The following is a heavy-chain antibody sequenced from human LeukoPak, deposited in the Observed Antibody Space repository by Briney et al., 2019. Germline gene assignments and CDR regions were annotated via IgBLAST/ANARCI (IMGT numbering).Heavy chain of an antibody. Sequence: GGSLRLSRAASGFTFDDYAMHWVRQAPGKGLEWVSGISWNSGSIGYADSVKGRFTISRDNAKNSLYLQMNSLRAEDTALYYCAKDTRRYCSSTSCYTHFDYWGQGTLVTVSS. J-gene: IGHJ4*02. CDR3: AKDTRRYCSSTSCYTHFDY. V-gene: IGHV3-9*01. CDR1: GFTFDDYA. CDR2: ISWNSGSI. D-gene: IGHD2-2*02.